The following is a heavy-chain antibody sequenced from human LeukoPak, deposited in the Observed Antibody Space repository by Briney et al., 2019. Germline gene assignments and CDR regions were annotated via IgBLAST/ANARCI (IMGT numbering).Heavy chain of an antibody. CDR1: GFTFSNYG. V-gene: IGHV3-23*01. D-gene: IGHD3-22*01. CDR3: AKDTRTVGTSHYYDTSGPFDD. Sequence: GGSLRLSCAASGFTFSNYGMSWVRQAPGKGLDWVSAISGNSGRNVDRTYHADSVKGRFSISRDNSKNTLYLQMNDLRAEDTGVYYCAKDTRTVGTSHYYDTSGPFDDWGQGTLVTVSS. CDR2: ISGNSGRNVDRT. J-gene: IGHJ4*02.